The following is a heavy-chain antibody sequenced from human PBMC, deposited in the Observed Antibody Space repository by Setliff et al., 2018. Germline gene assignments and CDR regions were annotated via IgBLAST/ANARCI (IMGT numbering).Heavy chain of an antibody. J-gene: IGHJ5*02. CDR3: GRGFSRIEGWGNWFDP. CDR1: GGSVSNSGFF. D-gene: IGHD2-15*01. V-gene: IGHV4-39*01. CDR2: IYDSGSS. Sequence: PSETLSLTCTVSGGSVSNSGFFWGWLRQAPGKGLEWIGNIYDSGSSNYNASLKSLLIITRDTSKNQISLKLTSVTAADTAVYYCGRGFSRIEGWGNWFDPWGQGILVTVS.